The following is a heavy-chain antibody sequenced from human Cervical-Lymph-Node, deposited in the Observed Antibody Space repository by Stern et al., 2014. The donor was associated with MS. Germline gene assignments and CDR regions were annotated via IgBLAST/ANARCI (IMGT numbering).Heavy chain of an antibody. J-gene: IGHJ4*02. Sequence: EVQLEESGGGLVQPGGSLRLSCAASGFTFSTYNMNWVRQAPGKGLEWISYITSSSSSVYYSASVEGRFIISRDNAKNTLYLQMNSLRAEDTAVYYCARVSWTGGIYKWKPSDYWGQGTLVTVSS. CDR3: ARVSWTGGIYKWKPSDY. V-gene: IGHV3-48*01. CDR2: ITSSSSSV. D-gene: IGHD1-20*01. CDR1: GFTFSTYN.